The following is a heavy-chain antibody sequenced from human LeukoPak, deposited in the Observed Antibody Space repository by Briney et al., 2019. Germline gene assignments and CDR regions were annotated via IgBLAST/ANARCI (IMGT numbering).Heavy chain of an antibody. CDR2: IRYDGSNK. Sequence: GGSLRLSCAASGFTFSSYGMHWVRQAPGKGLEWVAFIRYDGSNKYYADSVEGRFTISRDNSKNTLYLQMNSLRAEDTAVYYCAKLSYYDSSGPIDYWGQGTLVTVSS. D-gene: IGHD3-22*01. CDR3: AKLSYYDSSGPIDY. CDR1: GFTFSSYG. J-gene: IGHJ4*02. V-gene: IGHV3-30*02.